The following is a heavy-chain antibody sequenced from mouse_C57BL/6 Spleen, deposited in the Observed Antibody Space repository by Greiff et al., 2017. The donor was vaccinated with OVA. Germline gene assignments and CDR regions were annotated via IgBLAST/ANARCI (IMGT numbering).Heavy chain of an antibody. CDR1: GYTFTSYW. J-gene: IGHJ2*01. CDR2: IDPSDSYT. Sequence: VQLQQPGAELVKPGASVKLSCKASGYTFTSYWMQWVKQRPGQGLEWIGEIDPSDSYTNYNQKFKGKATLTVDTSSSTAYMQLSSLTSEDYAVYYCARAGGYDGEYYFDYWGEGTTLTVSS. D-gene: IGHD2-2*01. V-gene: IGHV1-50*01. CDR3: ARAGGYDGEYYFDY.